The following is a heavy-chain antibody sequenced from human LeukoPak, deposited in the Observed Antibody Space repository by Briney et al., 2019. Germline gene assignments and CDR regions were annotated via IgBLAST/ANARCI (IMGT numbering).Heavy chain of an antibody. J-gene: IGHJ6*04. D-gene: IGHD4-17*01. CDR1: GFTFSSYE. CDR2: ISSSGSTI. V-gene: IGHV3-48*03. CDR3: ACPCGVTTTGYYYYGMDV. Sequence: GGSLRPSCAASGFTFSSYEMNWVRQAPGKGLEWVSYISSSGSTIYYADSVKGRFTISRDNAKNSLYQQMNSLRAEDTAVYYCACPCGVTTTGYYYYGMDVWGKGTTVTVSS.